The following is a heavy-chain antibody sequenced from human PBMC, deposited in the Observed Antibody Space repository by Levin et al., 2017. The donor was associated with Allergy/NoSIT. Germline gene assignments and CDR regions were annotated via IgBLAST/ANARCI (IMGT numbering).Heavy chain of an antibody. D-gene: IGHD2-15*01. V-gene: IGHV1-2*02. J-gene: IGHJ4*02. CDR2: INPNTGDT. CDR1: GYTFTTSY. CDR3: AKDSKYCSSGSCYPWYFHH. Sequence: GASVKVSCKASGYTFTTSYIHWVRQAPGQGLELMGWINPNTGDTSYSQKFQGRVTMTRDTSISTAFMELSRLRSDDTAVYYCAKDSKYCSSGSCYPWYFHHWGQGTPVTVSS.